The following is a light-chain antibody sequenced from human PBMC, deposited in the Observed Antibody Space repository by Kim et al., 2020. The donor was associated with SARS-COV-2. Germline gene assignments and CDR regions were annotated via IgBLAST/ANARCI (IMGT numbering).Light chain of an antibody. V-gene: IGLV3-27*01. Sequence: VSPGQTARISCSGDVLAKKYARWFQQKPGQAPVLVIYEGSERPSGIPERFSGSSSGTTGTLTISGAQVEDEADYYCYSAADNIGVFGGGTQLTVL. CDR2: EGS. CDR1: VLAKKY. J-gene: IGLJ3*02. CDR3: YSAADNIGV.